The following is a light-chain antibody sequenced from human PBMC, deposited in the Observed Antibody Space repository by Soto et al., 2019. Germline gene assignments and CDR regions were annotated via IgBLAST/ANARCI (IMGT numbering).Light chain of an antibody. CDR1: QDINIH. J-gene: IGKJ5*01. V-gene: IGKV1-33*01. CDR3: PQYDILPIT. Sequence: DIQMTQSPSSLFASVGDRVTITCQATQDINIHLNWYQQKQGKAPNLLIYDASNLEIGIPSRFSRSGSGAHFPFTISSLHTADIGTYYCPQYDILPITFGRETRLEIK. CDR2: DAS.